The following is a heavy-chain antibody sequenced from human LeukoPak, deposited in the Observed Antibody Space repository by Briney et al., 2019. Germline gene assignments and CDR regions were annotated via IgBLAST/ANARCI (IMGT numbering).Heavy chain of an antibody. J-gene: IGHJ4*02. CDR3: ARLTYDGWGGVDY. CDR1: GGSISSSSYY. CDR2: LYYTGST. D-gene: IGHD3-16*01. Sequence: PSETLSLTCTVSGGSISSSSYYWGWIRQPPGRGLEWIGSLYYTGSTYYNPSLKSRVTISVDTSKNQLSLKLSSVTAADTAVYFCARLTYDGWGGVDYWGQGTLVTVSS. V-gene: IGHV4-39*01.